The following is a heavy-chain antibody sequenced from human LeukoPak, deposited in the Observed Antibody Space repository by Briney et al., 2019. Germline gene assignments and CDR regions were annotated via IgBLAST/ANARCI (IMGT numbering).Heavy chain of an antibody. D-gene: IGHD5-12*01. CDR3: ARGAGYDYPYYFDY. CDR1: GFTVSSNY. Sequence: GGSLRLSCAASGFTVSSNYMNWVRQAPGKGLEWVSVIYGGGNIYYADSVKGRFTISRDNSKNTLYLQMNSLRAEDTAVYYCARGAGYDYPYYFDYWGQGTLVTVSS. CDR2: IYGGGNI. V-gene: IGHV3-53*01. J-gene: IGHJ4*02.